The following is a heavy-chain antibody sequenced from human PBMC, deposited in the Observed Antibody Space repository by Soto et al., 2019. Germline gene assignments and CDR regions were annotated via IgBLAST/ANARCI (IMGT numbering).Heavy chain of an antibody. Sequence: PSETLSLTCTVSGGSISGYYCSWIRQRPGKGLEYIGYIFYTVTTNYNSSLRSRVAMSVDTSKNQISLILSSVTAADTAIYYCARTRHTFDVVVWGQGIPVSVSS. CDR3: ARTRHTFDVVV. CDR2: IFYTVTT. CDR1: GGSISGYY. V-gene: IGHV4-59*01. J-gene: IGHJ1*01. D-gene: IGHD3-9*01.